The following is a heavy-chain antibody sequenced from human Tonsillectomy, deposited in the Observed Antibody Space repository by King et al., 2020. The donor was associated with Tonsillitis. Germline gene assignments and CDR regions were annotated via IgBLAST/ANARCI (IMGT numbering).Heavy chain of an antibody. CDR1: GFTFSSYA. V-gene: IGHV3-23*04. Sequence: VQLVESGGGLVQPGGSLRLSCAASGFTFSSYAMSWVRQAPGKGLEWVSAISGSGGSTYYAGSVKGRFTISRDNSKNTLYLQMNSLRAEDTAVYYCAKDLGGPYYYDSSGYYPFDSWGQGTLVTVSS. D-gene: IGHD3-22*01. CDR2: ISGSGGST. J-gene: IGHJ4*02. CDR3: AKDLGGPYYYDSSGYYPFDS.